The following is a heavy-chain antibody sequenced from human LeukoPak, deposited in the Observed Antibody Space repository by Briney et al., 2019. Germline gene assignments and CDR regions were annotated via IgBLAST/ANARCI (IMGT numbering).Heavy chain of an antibody. D-gene: IGHD3-16*01. CDR3: TKLKGIMITFGGVQDY. V-gene: IGHV3-23*01. CDR2: ISGSGGST. J-gene: IGHJ4*02. Sequence: GGSLRLSCAASGFTFSSYAMSWVRQAPGKGLEWVSGISGSGGSTYYADSVKGRFTISRDNSKNTLYLQMNSLRAEDTAVYYCTKLKGIMITFGGVQDYWGQGTLVTVSS. CDR1: GFTFSSYA.